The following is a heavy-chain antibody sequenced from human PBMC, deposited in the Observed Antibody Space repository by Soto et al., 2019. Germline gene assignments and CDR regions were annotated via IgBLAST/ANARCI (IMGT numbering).Heavy chain of an antibody. J-gene: IGHJ3*02. Sequence: PGESLKISFKGSGYSFTSYWIGWVRQIPGKGLEWMGIIYPGDSDSRYSPPFQGQVTISADKSISTAYLQWSSLKASDTAMYYCARQHGTNDAFDIWGQGTMVTVSS. CDR2: IYPGDSDS. CDR3: ARQHGTNDAFDI. D-gene: IGHD1-1*01. CDR1: GYSFTSYW. V-gene: IGHV5-51*01.